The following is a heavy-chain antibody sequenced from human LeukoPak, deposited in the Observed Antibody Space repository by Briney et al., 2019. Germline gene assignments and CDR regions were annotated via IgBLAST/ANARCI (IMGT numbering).Heavy chain of an antibody. CDR3: ARVSSSWYQDWYFDL. CDR1: GGSISSYY. Sequence: SETLSLTCTVSGGSISSYYWSWVRQPAGKGLEWIGRIYTSGSTNYNPSLKSRVTMSVDMSKNQFSLKLSSMIAADTAVYYCARVSSSWYQDWYFDLWGRGTLVTVPS. D-gene: IGHD6-13*01. V-gene: IGHV4-4*07. J-gene: IGHJ2*01. CDR2: IYTSGST.